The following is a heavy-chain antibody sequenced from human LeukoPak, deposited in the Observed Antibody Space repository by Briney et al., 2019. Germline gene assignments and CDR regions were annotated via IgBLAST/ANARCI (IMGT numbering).Heavy chain of an antibody. D-gene: IGHD6-19*01. CDR3: AKETSGWD. V-gene: IGHV3-23*01. Sequence: PGGSLRLSCAASRFTFNSYAMSWVRQAPGKGLEWVSVIGGSNGITFYVGSVKGRFTISRDNSKDTLYLQMNSLRAEDTAVYYCAKETSGWDWGQGTLVTVSS. J-gene: IGHJ4*02. CDR2: IGGSNGIT. CDR1: RFTFNSYA.